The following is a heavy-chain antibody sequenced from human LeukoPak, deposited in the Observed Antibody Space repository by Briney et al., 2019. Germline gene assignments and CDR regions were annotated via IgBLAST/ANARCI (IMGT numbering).Heavy chain of an antibody. CDR3: ARGDEYTTSP. CDR1: GFTFSSYA. V-gene: IGHV3-7*05. J-gene: IGHJ4*02. Sequence: GGSLRLSCAASGFTFSSYAMSWVRQAPGKGLEWVANIKRDGGDKYYVDSVKGRFSISRDNAKDSLYLHMNSLRAEDTAVYYCARGDEYTTSPWGQGTLVTVSS. CDR2: IKRDGGDK. D-gene: IGHD2-2*02.